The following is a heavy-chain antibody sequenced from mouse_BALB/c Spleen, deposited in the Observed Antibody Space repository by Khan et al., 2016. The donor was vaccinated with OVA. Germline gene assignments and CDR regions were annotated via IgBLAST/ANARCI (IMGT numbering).Heavy chain of an antibody. Sequence: EVQLVESGGGLVKPGGSLKLSCAASGFAFSSYDMSWVRQTPEKRLEWVAYISNGGINTYYPDTVKGRFSISRDNAKHTLYLPVSSLESEDTAMYYCARSYRFYAMDYWGQGTSVTVSS. J-gene: IGHJ4*01. D-gene: IGHD2-14*01. CDR3: ARSYRFYAMDY. V-gene: IGHV5-12-1*01. CDR1: GFAFSSYD. CDR2: ISNGGINT.